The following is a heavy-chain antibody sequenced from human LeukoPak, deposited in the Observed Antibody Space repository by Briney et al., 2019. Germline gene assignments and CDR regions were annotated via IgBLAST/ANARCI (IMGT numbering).Heavy chain of an antibody. Sequence: PGGSLRLSCSASGFAFDDHGMSWVRQVPGKGLEWVSGINWSGGSTGYADPLRGRFTISRDNAKNSLYLQMDSQTAEDTALYYCARAPITSPFYFDYWGQGTLVTVSS. J-gene: IGHJ4*02. D-gene: IGHD2-2*01. V-gene: IGHV3-20*04. CDR3: ARAPITSPFYFDY. CDR2: INWSGGST. CDR1: GFAFDDHG.